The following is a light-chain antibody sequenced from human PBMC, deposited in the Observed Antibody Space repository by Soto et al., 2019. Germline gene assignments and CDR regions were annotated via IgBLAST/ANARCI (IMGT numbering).Light chain of an antibody. CDR2: EDN. CDR3: QSYDSMNQV. J-gene: IGLJ3*02. Sequence: NFMLTQPHSVSESPGKTVTISCTRSSGSIASNYVQWYKQRPGSAPTTVMYEDNQRPSGVPDRFSGSIDSSSNSASLTISGLKTEDEADYACQSYDSMNQVFGGGTKLTVL. V-gene: IGLV6-57*04. CDR1: SGSIASNY.